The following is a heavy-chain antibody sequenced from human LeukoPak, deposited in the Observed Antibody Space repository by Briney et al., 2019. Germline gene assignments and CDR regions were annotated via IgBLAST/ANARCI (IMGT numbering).Heavy chain of an antibody. D-gene: IGHD3-10*01. V-gene: IGHV1-8*01. CDR3: ARAYYGSGSYYIY. J-gene: IGHJ4*02. CDR1: GYTFTSYD. Sequence: ASVKVSCKASGYTFTSYDINWVRQATGQGLERMGWMNPNSGNTGYAQKFQGRVTMTRNTSISTAYMELSSLRSEDTAVYYCARAYYGSGSYYIYWGQGTLVTVSS. CDR2: MNPNSGNT.